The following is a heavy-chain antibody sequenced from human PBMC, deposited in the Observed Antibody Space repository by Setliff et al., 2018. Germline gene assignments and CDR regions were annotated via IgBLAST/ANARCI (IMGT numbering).Heavy chain of an antibody. Sequence: SETLSLTCSVSGGSISNFYWSWIRQPPGKGLEWIGSISPGRSINYNPSLRSRVTISGDTSKNQISLNLSSGTAADTAVYYCARDRRDYIGAGSSEIDYYYYYYMDVWGKGTTGTAP. D-gene: IGHD3-10*01. CDR1: GGSISNFY. V-gene: IGHV4-4*08. J-gene: IGHJ6*03. CDR3: ARDRRDYIGAGSSEIDYYYYYYMDV. CDR2: ISPGRSI.